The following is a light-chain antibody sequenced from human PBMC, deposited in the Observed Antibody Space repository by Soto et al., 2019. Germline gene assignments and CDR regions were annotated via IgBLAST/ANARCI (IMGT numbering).Light chain of an antibody. Sequence: ETVMTQSPTTLSVSPGERATLSCRASQTVSVNLAWYQQKPGQAPRLLIYGASNRATGIPARFSGSGSGTEFTLTISSLQSEDFAVYSCQQYNSWPFTFGPGTKVDL. CDR2: GAS. J-gene: IGKJ3*01. CDR3: QQYNSWPFT. V-gene: IGKV3-15*01. CDR1: QTVSVN.